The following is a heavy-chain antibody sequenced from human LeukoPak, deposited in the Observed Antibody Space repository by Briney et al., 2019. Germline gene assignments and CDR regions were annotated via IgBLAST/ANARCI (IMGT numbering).Heavy chain of an antibody. CDR3: ARGDSSGYFIN. J-gene: IGHJ4*02. Sequence: ASVKVSRMASGYTFTSYGINWVRQAPGQGLEWMGWISAYNGNTDYAQKLQGRVTMTTDTSTSTAYMELRSLRSDDTAVYYCARGDSSGYFINWGQGTLVTVSS. CDR2: ISAYNGNT. V-gene: IGHV1-18*01. CDR1: GYTFTSYG. D-gene: IGHD3-22*01.